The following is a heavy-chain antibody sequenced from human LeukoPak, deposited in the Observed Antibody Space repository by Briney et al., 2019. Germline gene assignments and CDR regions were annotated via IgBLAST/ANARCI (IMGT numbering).Heavy chain of an antibody. V-gene: IGHV1-18*01. D-gene: IGHD3-3*01. J-gene: IGHJ5*02. CDR1: GYTFTSYG. CDR2: ISAYNGNT. CDR3: ARVLRFLDRGFDP. Sequence: GASVKVSCKASGYTFTSYGISWVRQAPGQGLEWMGWISAYNGNTNYAQKLQGRVTMTTDTSTSTAYMELSSLRSEDTAVYYCARVLRFLDRGFDPWGQGTLVTVSS.